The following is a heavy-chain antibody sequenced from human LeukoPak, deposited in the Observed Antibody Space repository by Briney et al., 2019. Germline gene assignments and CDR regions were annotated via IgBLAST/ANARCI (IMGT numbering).Heavy chain of an antibody. Sequence: PSETLALTCTVSGDSVSNGNYYWSWLRQPPGKALEWIGYIYYSGSTYYNPSLEGRVTISVDTSKNQFSVKLRSVTAADTAVYYCARSPTYYGSGDYWSQGTLVTVSS. CDR2: IYYSGST. CDR3: ARSPTYYGSGDY. CDR1: GDSVSNGNYY. V-gene: IGHV4-61*01. J-gene: IGHJ4*02. D-gene: IGHD3-10*01.